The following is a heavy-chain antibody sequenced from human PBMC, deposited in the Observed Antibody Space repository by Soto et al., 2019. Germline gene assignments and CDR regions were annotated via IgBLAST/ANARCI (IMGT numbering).Heavy chain of an antibody. V-gene: IGHV4-61*01. D-gene: IGHD6-6*01. CDR3: ARALIAARDDKQGDFDY. Sequence: SETLSLTCTVSGGSVSSGSYYWSWIRQPPGKGLEWIGYIYYSGSTNYNPSLKSRVTISVDTSKNQFSLKLSSVTAADTAVYYCARALIAARDDKQGDFDYWGQGTLVTVSS. J-gene: IGHJ4*02. CDR2: IYYSGST. CDR1: GGSVSSGSYY.